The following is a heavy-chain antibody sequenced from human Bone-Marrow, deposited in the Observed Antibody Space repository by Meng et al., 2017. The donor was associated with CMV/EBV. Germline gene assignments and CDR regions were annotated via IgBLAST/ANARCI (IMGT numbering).Heavy chain of an antibody. CDR3: ARDPTIDYGDYISYWYCDL. CDR2: IKQDGSET. V-gene: IGHV3-7*01. D-gene: IGHD4-17*01. CDR1: GFTFSSYW. Sequence: GGSLRLSCAASGFTFSSYWMSWARQAPGKGLEWVANIKQDGSETYYVDSVKGRFTISRDNAKNSLYLQMNSLRAEDTAVYCCARDPTIDYGDYISYWYCDLWGRGTLVTVSS. J-gene: IGHJ2*01.